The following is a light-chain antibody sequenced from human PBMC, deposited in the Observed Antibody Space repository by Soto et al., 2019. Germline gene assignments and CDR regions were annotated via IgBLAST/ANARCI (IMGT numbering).Light chain of an antibody. J-gene: IGKJ2*01. CDR3: QQYGGSPPKYT. CDR1: QSVSSTS. V-gene: IGKV3-20*01. Sequence: EIVLTQSPGTLSLSPGERVALSCRASQSVSSTSIAWYQQKPGQAPRLLIYESSSRATDIPDRFSGSGSGTDFTLTISRLEPEDFTVYYWQQYGGSPPKYTFGQGTKLEI. CDR2: ESS.